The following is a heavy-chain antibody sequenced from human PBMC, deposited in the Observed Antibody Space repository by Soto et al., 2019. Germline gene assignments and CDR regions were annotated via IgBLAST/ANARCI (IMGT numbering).Heavy chain of an antibody. CDR3: ARDGGVVIIDYYYYGMDV. CDR2: INAGNGNT. D-gene: IGHD3-3*01. J-gene: IGHJ6*02. V-gene: IGHV1-3*01. CDR1: GYTFTSYA. Sequence: ASVKVSCKASGYTFTSYAMHWVRQAPGQRLEWMGWINAGNGNTKYSQKFQGRVTITRDTSASTAYMEQSSLRSEDTAVYYCARDGGVVIIDYYYYGMDVWGQGTTVSVSS.